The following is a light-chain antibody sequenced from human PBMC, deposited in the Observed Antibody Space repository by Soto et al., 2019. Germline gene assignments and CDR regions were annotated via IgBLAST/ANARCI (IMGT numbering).Light chain of an antibody. CDR1: QSISDS. J-gene: IGKJ1*01. Sequence: DIQMTQSPSTLSASVGDRVTITCRASQSISDSLAWYQQKPGKAPDLLISDASSLERGVASRFSGSGSGTEFTLTISSMQPDDFATYYCRQYNSYPSTFGQGTKVDIK. CDR2: DAS. CDR3: RQYNSYPST. V-gene: IGKV1-5*01.